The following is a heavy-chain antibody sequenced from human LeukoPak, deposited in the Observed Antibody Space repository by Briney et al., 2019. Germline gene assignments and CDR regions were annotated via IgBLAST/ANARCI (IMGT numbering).Heavy chain of an antibody. V-gene: IGHV3-64*01. CDR2: ISSNGGST. D-gene: IGHD5-18*01. J-gene: IGHJ4*02. CDR1: GFTFSSYS. CDR3: AGTWIQDY. Sequence: GGSLRLSCAASGFTFSSYSMSWVRQAPGKGLEYVSAISSNGGSTYYANSVKGRFTISRDNSKNTLYLQMNSLRAEDTAVYYCAGTWIQDYWGQGTLVTVSS.